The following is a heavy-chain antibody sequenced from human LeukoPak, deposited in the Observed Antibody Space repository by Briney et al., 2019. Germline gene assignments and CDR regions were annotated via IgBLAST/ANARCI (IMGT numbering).Heavy chain of an antibody. V-gene: IGHV4-31*03. CDR2: MHYSESA. Sequence: NPSETLSLTCTVSGGSITSGGYFWSWIRQHPGKGLEWIGYMHYSESANYNPSLKSRVTISVDTSKNQISLRVTSVTAADTAVYYCARERGRPVDYWGQGSLVTVSP. D-gene: IGHD2-15*01. CDR3: ARERGRPVDY. J-gene: IGHJ4*02. CDR1: GGSITSGGYF.